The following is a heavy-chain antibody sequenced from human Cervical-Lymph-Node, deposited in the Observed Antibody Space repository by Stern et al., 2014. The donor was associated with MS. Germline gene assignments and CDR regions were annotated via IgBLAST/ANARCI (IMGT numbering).Heavy chain of an antibody. J-gene: IGHJ6*02. CDR3: ARHPPRRKWDDPNYGMDV. CDR2: IYPDDSDI. Sequence: EVQLVESGAEVKKPGESLKISCKGSGYTFTNNWIAWVRQMPGKGLEWMGIIYPDDSDIRYSPSLQGQVTISADTSISPAYLQWGSLKAADSAVYYWARHPPRRKWDDPNYGMDVWGQGTTVTVSS. D-gene: IGHD1-1*01. V-gene: IGHV5-51*01. CDR1: GYTFTNNW.